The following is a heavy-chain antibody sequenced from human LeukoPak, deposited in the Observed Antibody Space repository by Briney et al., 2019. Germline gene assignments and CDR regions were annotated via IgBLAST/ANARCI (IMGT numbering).Heavy chain of an antibody. Sequence: TSETLSLTCAVSGYSITSSSWWGWIRQPPGKGLEWIGYICHSGTTYYNPSLQSRVTMSVDTSKNQFSLKLSSVTAADTAVYYCARGKTYYYYYGMDVWGQGTTVTVSS. CDR2: ICHSGTT. J-gene: IGHJ6*02. V-gene: IGHV4-28*03. CDR3: ARGKTYYYYYGMDV. CDR1: GYSITSSSW.